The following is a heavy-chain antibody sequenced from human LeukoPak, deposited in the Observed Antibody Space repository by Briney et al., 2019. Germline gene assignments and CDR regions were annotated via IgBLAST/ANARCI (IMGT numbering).Heavy chain of an antibody. Sequence: XSVKVSCKASGYTFTGYYMHWVRQAPGQGLEWMGWINPNSGGTNYAQKFQGRVTMTRDTSISTAYMELSRLRSDDPPVYSCARPPALVPPPPFAPWGQGTLFTVSS. J-gene: IGHJ5*02. CDR1: GYTFTGYY. CDR3: ARPPALVPPPPFAP. V-gene: IGHV1-2*02. CDR2: INPNSGGT. D-gene: IGHD2-2*01.